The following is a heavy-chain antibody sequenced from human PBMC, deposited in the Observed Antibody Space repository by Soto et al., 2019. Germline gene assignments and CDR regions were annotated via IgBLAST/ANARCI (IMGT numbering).Heavy chain of an antibody. D-gene: IGHD1-1*01. CDR3: ARDNWNSY. CDR2: IDNDGSAT. J-gene: IGHJ4*02. CDR1: GFTFNIYW. Sequence: EVQLVESGGGLVHTGGSLTLSCVASGFTFNIYWMHWVRQAPGKGLEWVSRIDNDGSATTYADSVKGRFTISRDNAKNTVFLQMNTLRVDDTAVYYCARDNWNSYWGQGTLVTVSS. V-gene: IGHV3-74*01.